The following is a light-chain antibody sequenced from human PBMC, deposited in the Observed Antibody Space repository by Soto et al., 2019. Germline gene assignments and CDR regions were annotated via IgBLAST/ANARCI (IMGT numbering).Light chain of an antibody. V-gene: IGKV3-20*01. Sequence: EIVLTQSPGTLSLSPGERATLSCRASQSVSSSYLAWYQQKPGQAPRLLIYGASSSATGIPDRFSGSGSGTDFTLAISRLEPEDFGVYYCQQYGNLPFYFGGGTKVEIK. CDR3: QQYGNLPFY. CDR2: GAS. J-gene: IGKJ4*01. CDR1: QSVSSSY.